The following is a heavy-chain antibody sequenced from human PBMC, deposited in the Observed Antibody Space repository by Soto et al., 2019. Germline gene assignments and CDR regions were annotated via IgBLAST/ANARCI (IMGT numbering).Heavy chain of an antibody. V-gene: IGHV3-74*01. CDR3: ARSLPYYYYYYYMDV. J-gene: IGHJ6*03. CDR1: GFTFSSNW. CDR2: LNSEGSST. Sequence: EVQLEESGGGLFQPGGSLRLSCVASGFTFSSNWVHWVRHAPGKGLVWVARLNSEGSSTTYADSVKCRFTISRDNAKNTLFLQMNSLRAEDTAVYYCARSLPYYYYYYYMDVWGKGTTVTVSS.